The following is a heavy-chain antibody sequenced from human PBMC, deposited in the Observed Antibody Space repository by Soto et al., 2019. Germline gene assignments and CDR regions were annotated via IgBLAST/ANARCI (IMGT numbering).Heavy chain of an antibody. CDR3: ARATLGYCSGGSCYSSDGGWFDP. CDR1: GYTFTGYY. CDR2: INPNSGGT. J-gene: IGHJ5*02. V-gene: IGHV1-2*04. D-gene: IGHD2-15*01. Sequence: QVQLVQSGAEVKKPGASVKVSCKASGYTFTGYYMHWVRQAPGQGLEWMGWINPNSGGTNYAQKFQGWATMTRDTSISTAYMELSRLRSDDTAVYYCARATLGYCSGGSCYSSDGGWFDPWGQGTLVTVSS.